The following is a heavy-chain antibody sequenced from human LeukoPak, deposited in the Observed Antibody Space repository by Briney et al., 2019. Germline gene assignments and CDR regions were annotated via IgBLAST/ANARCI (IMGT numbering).Heavy chain of an antibody. CDR1: GYTFTSYY. D-gene: IGHD2-21*02. CDR2: INPSGGST. Sequence: ASVKVSCKASGYTFTSYYMHWVRQAPGQGLEWVGIINPSGGSTSYAQKFQGRVTMTRDTSTSTVYMELSSLRSEDTAVYYCARGGYCGGDCYSEYFQHWGQGTLVTVSS. CDR3: ARGGYCGGDCYSEYFQH. J-gene: IGHJ1*01. V-gene: IGHV1-46*01.